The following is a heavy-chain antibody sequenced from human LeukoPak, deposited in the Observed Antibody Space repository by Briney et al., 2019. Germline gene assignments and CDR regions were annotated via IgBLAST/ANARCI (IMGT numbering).Heavy chain of an antibody. CDR3: ATLHYYDSSGTPLFDY. J-gene: IGHJ4*02. Sequence: ASVKVSCKASGGTFSSYAISWVRQAPGQGLEWMGRIIPIFGTANYAQKFQGRVTMTEDTSTDTAYMELSSLRSEDTAVYYCATLHYYDSSGTPLFDYWGQGTLVTVSS. CDR2: IIPIFGTA. D-gene: IGHD3-22*01. V-gene: IGHV1-69*06. CDR1: GGTFSSYA.